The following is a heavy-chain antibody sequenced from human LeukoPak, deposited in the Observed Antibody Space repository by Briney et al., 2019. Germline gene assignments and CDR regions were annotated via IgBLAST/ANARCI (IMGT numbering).Heavy chain of an antibody. V-gene: IGHV3-74*01. Sequence: GGSLRLSCTASGFTFSSYWMHWVRQAPGKGLMWVSRIHGDGSSTSTSYADSVKGRFTISSDNAKNTLYLQMNSLRAEDTAVYYCVSFYETYWGRGTLVTVSS. CDR2: IHGDGSSTST. CDR3: VSFYETY. J-gene: IGHJ4*02. CDR1: GFTFSSYW. D-gene: IGHD2/OR15-2a*01.